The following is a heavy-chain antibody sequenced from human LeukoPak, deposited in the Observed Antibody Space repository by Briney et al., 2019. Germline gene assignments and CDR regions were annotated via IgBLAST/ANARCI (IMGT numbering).Heavy chain of an antibody. CDR1: GFTFSSYG. V-gene: IGHV3-30*03. CDR3: ARAAYSSTWYSRYFDL. D-gene: IGHD6-13*01. CDR2: ISYDGSNK. Sequence: GGSLRLSCAASGFTFSSYGMHWVRQAPGKGLEWVAVISYDGSNKYYADSVKGRFTISRENAKNSLYLQMNSLRAGDTAVYYCARAAYSSTWYSRYFDLWGRGTLVTVSS. J-gene: IGHJ2*01.